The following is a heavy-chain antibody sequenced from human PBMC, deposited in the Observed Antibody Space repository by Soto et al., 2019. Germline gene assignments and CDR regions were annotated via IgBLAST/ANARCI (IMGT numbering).Heavy chain of an antibody. D-gene: IGHD5-12*01. V-gene: IGHV4-31*03. J-gene: IGHJ3*02. CDR1: GGSVSSGAYY. Sequence: QVQLQESDAGLVKASQTLSLTCTVSGGSVSSGAYYWTWIRQRPGKGLEWIVYIYYSGSTYYSPSLKSRLSISLDTSKNQFSLMLSSVTAADTAMYYCERARLRAVYAFDIWGQGTMVTVSS. CDR2: IYYSGST. CDR3: ERARLRAVYAFDI.